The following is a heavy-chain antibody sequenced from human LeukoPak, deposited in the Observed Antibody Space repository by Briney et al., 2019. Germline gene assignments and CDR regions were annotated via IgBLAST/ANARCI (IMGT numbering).Heavy chain of an antibody. J-gene: IGHJ4*02. CDR2: IYTSGST. CDR1: GGSISSYY. V-gene: IGHV4-4*07. CDR3: ARVVGWHIEVLPEYYFDY. D-gene: IGHD2-21*02. Sequence: PSETLSLTCTVSGGSISSYYWSWIRQPAGKGLEWIGRIYTSGSTNYNPSLKSRVTMSVDTSKNQFSLKLSSVTAADTAVYYCARVVGWHIEVLPEYYFDYWGQGTLVTVSS.